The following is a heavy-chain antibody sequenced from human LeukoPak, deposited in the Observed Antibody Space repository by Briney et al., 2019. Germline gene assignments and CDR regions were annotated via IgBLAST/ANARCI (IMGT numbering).Heavy chain of an antibody. Sequence: GGSLRPSCAASGFTFSNYWMSWVRQAPGKGLEWVANIKQDGSEKYYVDSVKGRFTISRDNAKNSLYLQMNSLRAEDTAVYYRARAPAPYSSQRGWFDPWGQGTLVTVSS. J-gene: IGHJ5*02. V-gene: IGHV3-7*01. CDR3: ARAPAPYSSQRGWFDP. CDR1: GFTFSNYW. D-gene: IGHD6-19*01. CDR2: IKQDGSEK.